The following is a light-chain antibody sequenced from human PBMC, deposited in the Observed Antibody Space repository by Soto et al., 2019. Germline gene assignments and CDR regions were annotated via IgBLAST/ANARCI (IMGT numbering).Light chain of an antibody. Sequence: QLTQSPSSLSSSLGDSVTITCRASQSISSWLAWYQQKPGKAPKLLIYKASSLESGVQSRFSGSGSGTEFTLTIRSLQPDDFATYYCKQYNSYWTCGQGTKVDIK. CDR3: KQYNSYWT. CDR2: KAS. J-gene: IGKJ1*01. V-gene: IGKV1-5*03. CDR1: QSISSW.